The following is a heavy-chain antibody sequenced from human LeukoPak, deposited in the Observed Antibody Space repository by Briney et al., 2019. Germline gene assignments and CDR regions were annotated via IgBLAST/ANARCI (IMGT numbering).Heavy chain of an antibody. V-gene: IGHV1-2*02. Sequence: ASVKVSCKASGYTFTGYYMHWVRQAPGQGLEWMGWINPNSGGTNYAQKFQGRVTMTRDTSISTAYMELSRLRSDDTAVYYCARDRCSSTSCYYLYGMDVWGQGTLVTVSS. J-gene: IGHJ6*02. CDR2: INPNSGGT. D-gene: IGHD2-2*01. CDR1: GYTFTGYY. CDR3: ARDRCSSTSCYYLYGMDV.